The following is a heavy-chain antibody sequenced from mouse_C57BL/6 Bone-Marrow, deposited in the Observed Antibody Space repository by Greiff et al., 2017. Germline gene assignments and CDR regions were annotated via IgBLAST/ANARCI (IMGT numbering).Heavy chain of an antibody. Sequence: VQLQQPGAELVKPGASVKLSCKASGYTFTSYWMQWVKQRPGQGLEWIGEIDPSDSYTNYNQKFKGKATLTVDTSSSTAYMQLSSLTSEDSAVYYCARDATYYGGWYFDVWGTGTTVTVSS. CDR3: ARDATYYGGWYFDV. J-gene: IGHJ1*03. D-gene: IGHD1-1*01. CDR2: IDPSDSYT. V-gene: IGHV1-50*01. CDR1: GYTFTSYW.